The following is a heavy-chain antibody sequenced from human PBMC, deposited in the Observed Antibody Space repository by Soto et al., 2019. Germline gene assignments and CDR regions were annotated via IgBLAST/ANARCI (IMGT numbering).Heavy chain of an antibody. D-gene: IGHD2-15*01. J-gene: IGHJ4*02. Sequence: PSETLSVTCPVSGGSISSSSYYWGWIRQPPGKGLVWIGSIYYSGSTYYNPSLKSRVTISVDTSKNQFSLKLSSVTAADTAVYYCASAHRTLVVVAATHSSFDYWGQGTLVTVSS. V-gene: IGHV4-39*01. CDR1: GGSISSSSYY. CDR3: ASAHRTLVVVAATHSSFDY. CDR2: IYYSGST.